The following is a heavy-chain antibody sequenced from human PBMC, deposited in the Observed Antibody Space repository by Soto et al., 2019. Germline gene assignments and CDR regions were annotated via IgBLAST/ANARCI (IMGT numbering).Heavy chain of an antibody. D-gene: IGHD4-4*01. CDR1: GFTFSSYG. Sequence: PGGSLRLSCAASGFTFSSYGMHWVRQAPGKGLEWVAVIWYDGSNKYYADSVKGRFTISRDNSKNTLYLQMNSLRAEDTAVYYCARDPYSNYLYDYWGQGTLVTVSS. J-gene: IGHJ4*02. V-gene: IGHV3-33*01. CDR2: IWYDGSNK. CDR3: ARDPYSNYLYDY.